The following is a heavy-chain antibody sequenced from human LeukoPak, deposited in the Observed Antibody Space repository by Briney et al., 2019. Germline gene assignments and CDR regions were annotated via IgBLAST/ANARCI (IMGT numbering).Heavy chain of an antibody. V-gene: IGHV4-34*01. J-gene: IGHJ4*02. CDR3: ARKSGYYDSSGYYHHFDY. CDR1: GGSFSGYY. Sequence: SETLSLTCAVYGGSFSGYYWSWIRQPPGKGLDSIGEINHSGSTNYNPSLKSRVTISVDTSKNQFSLKLSSVTAADTAVYYCARKSGYYDSSGYYHHFDYWGQGTLVTVSS. CDR2: INHSGST. D-gene: IGHD3-22*01.